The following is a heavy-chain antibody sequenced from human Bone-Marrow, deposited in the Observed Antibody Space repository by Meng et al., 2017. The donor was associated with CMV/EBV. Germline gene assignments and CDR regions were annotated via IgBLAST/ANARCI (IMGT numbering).Heavy chain of an antibody. CDR3: ERGFRYYDSSGYGY. CDR2: MNPNSGNT. J-gene: IGHJ4*02. V-gene: IGHV1-8*02. Sequence: ASVKVSCKASGYTFTSYDINWVRQATGQGLEWMGWMNPNSGNTGYAQKFQGRVTMTRNTSISTAYMELSSLRSEETAVYYCERGFRYYDSSGYGYWGQGTLVNVSS. D-gene: IGHD3-22*01. CDR1: GYTFTSYD.